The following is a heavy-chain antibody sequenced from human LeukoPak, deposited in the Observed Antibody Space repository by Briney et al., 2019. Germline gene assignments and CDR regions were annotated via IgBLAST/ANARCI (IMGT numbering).Heavy chain of an antibody. V-gene: IGHV2-70*04. Sequence: SGPALVKPTQTLTLTCTFSGFSLSTSGMRVSWIRQPPGKALEWLARIDWDDDKFYSTSLKTRLTISKDTSKNQVVLTMTNMDPVDTATYYCARTNYGDYRNWFDSWSQGTLVTVSS. CDR3: ARTNYGDYRNWFDS. CDR2: IDWDDDK. D-gene: IGHD4-17*01. CDR1: GFSLSTSGMR. J-gene: IGHJ5*01.